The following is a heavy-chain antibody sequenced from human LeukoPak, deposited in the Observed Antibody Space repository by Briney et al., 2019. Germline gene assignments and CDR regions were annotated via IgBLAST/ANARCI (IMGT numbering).Heavy chain of an antibody. Sequence: ASVKVSCKASGGTFSSYAISWVRQAPGQGLEWMGGIIPIFGTANYAQKFQGRVTITADKSTSTAYMELSSLRSEDTAVYYCARVRRQQLANYYYYMDVWGKGTTVTISS. J-gene: IGHJ6*03. CDR2: IIPIFGTA. CDR1: GGTFSSYA. V-gene: IGHV1-69*06. CDR3: ARVRRQQLANYYYYMDV. D-gene: IGHD6-13*01.